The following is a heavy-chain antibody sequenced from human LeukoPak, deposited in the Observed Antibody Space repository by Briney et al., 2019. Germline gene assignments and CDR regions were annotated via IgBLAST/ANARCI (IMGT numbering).Heavy chain of an antibody. J-gene: IGHJ6*03. V-gene: IGHV1-8*01. CDR1: GYTFTSYD. D-gene: IGHD3-10*01. CDR3: ARFGGNYYYYYYMDV. CDR2: MNPNSGNT. Sequence: ASVKVSCKASGYTFTSYDINWVRQATGQGLEWMGWMNPNSGNTGYAQKFQGRVTMTRNTSISTAYMELSSLRSEDTAVYYCARFGGNYYYYYYMDVWGKGTTVTVSS.